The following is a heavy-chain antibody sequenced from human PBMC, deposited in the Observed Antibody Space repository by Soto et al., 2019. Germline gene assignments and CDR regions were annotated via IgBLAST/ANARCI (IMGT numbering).Heavy chain of an antibody. Sequence: SETLSLTCAVYGGSFSGYYWSWVRQSPGKGLEWIGEINHSGSTNYNPSLKSRLTISVDTSKNQFSLRLTSVTAADTAVYYCATSQKGYNWNYFDHWGQGARVTVSS. J-gene: IGHJ4*02. D-gene: IGHD1-20*01. CDR2: INHSGST. CDR3: ATSQKGYNWNYFDH. V-gene: IGHV4-34*01. CDR1: GGSFSGYY.